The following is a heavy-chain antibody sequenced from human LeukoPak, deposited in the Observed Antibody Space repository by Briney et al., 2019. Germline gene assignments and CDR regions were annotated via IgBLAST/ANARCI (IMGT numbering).Heavy chain of an antibody. CDR3: ARINYYDGSGFYRDY. V-gene: IGHV3-53*01. Sequence: GGSLRLSCAVSGFTVSDYHMSWVRQAPGKGLEWVSVIYSGGKTYYADSVKGRFTISRDDSKNTLHLQMNSLRAEDTAVYYCARINYYDGSGFYRDYWGQGTLVTVSS. CDR2: IYSGGKT. J-gene: IGHJ4*02. D-gene: IGHD3-22*01. CDR1: GFTVSDYH.